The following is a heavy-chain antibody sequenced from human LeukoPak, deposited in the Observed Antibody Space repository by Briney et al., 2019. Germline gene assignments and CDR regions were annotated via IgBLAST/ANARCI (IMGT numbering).Heavy chain of an antibody. J-gene: IGHJ4*02. V-gene: IGHV1-2*02. CDR1: GYTFTGYY. CDR2: INPNSGDT. CDR3: AREAHGSGTYYSDY. Sequence: ASVKVSCKASGYTFTGYYIHWVRQAPGQGPEWMGWINPNSGDTYYAQMFQGRVTMTRGTSITTAYMELSRLRSDDRAVYYCAREAHGSGTYYSDYWGQGTLVTVS. D-gene: IGHD3-10*01.